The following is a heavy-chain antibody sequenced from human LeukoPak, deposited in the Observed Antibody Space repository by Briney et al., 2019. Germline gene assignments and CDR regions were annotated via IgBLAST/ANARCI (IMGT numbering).Heavy chain of an antibody. CDR1: GYTFSDYG. V-gene: IGHV1-18*01. D-gene: IGHD3-9*01. Sequence: ASVKVSCKASGYTFSDYGITWVRQAPGQGLEWMGWTNAHNGNINYAQKFQGRISMTTDTSTTTAFMELRSLTSDDTAVYYCARGIEGYDVLTGYYPWGQGTLVTVSS. CDR3: ARGIEGYDVLTGYYP. CDR2: TNAHNGNI. J-gene: IGHJ5*02.